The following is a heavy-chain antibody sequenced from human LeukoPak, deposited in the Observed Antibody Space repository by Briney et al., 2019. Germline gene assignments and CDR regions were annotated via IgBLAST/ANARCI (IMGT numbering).Heavy chain of an antibody. CDR1: GGSISSSSYY. J-gene: IGHJ3*02. V-gene: IGHV4-39*01. CDR2: IYYSGST. D-gene: IGHD3-22*01. CDR3: ARPMPPNQYYYDSSGYRRGAFDI. Sequence: KPSETLSLTCTVSGGSISSSSYYWGWIRQPPGKGLEWVGSIYYSGSTYYNPSLKSRVTISVDTSKNQFSLQLSSVTAADTAVYYCARPMPPNQYYYDSSGYRRGAFDIWGQGTMVTVSS.